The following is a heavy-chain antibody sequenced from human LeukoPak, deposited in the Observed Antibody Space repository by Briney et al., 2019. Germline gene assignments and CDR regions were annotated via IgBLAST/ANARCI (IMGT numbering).Heavy chain of an antibody. D-gene: IGHD3-10*01. V-gene: IGHV3-30*02. CDR3: AKDRYYYGSGSYYPPNDY. CDR1: GFTFSSYG. J-gene: IGHJ4*02. Sequence: GGSLRLSCAASGFTFSSYGMHWVRQAPGKGLEWVAFIRYDGSNKYYADSVKGRFTISRDNSKNTLYLQMNSLGAEDTAVYYCAKDRYYYGSGSYYPPNDYWGQGTLVTVSS. CDR2: IRYDGSNK.